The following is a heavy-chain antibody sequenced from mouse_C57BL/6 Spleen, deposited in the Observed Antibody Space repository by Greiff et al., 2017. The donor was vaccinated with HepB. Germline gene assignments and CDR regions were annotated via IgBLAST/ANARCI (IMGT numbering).Heavy chain of an antibody. D-gene: IGHD2-10*01. CDR3: ARSLLPRTWYFDV. V-gene: IGHV1-9*01. Sequence: VQLQQSGAELMKPGASVKLSCKATGYTFTGYWIEWVKQRPGHGLEWIGEILPGSGSTNYNEKLKGKATFTADTASNTAYMQLSSLPTEDSAIYYCARSLLPRTWYFDVWGTGTTVTVSS. CDR1: GYTFTGYW. J-gene: IGHJ1*03. CDR2: ILPGSGST.